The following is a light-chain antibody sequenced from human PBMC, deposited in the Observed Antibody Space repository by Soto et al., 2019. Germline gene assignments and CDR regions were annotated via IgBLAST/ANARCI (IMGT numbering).Light chain of an antibody. Sequence: EVVMTQSPATLSVSPGDRATLSCWASQSVCGTLAWYQQKPGQAPRLLMYGASTRATGVPTRFSGSGFGTEFTLTISSLQSQDFAFYYCQQYGNWPPKTFGRGTKLEIK. CDR1: QSVCGT. CDR3: QQYGNWPPKT. CDR2: GAS. J-gene: IGKJ2*01. V-gene: IGKV3-15*01.